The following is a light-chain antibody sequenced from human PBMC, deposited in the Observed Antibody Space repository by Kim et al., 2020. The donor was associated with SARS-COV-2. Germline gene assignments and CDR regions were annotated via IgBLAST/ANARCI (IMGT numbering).Light chain of an antibody. CDR3: NSRDSSGNSHVV. V-gene: IGLV3-19*01. CDR2: GKN. Sequence: SSELTQDPAVSVALGQTVRITCQGDSHRSYYASWYQQKPGQAPVLVIYGKNNRPSGIPDRFSGSSSGNTASLTITGAQAEDEADYYCNSRDSSGNSHVVFGGGTKLTVL. CDR1: SHRSYY. J-gene: IGLJ2*01.